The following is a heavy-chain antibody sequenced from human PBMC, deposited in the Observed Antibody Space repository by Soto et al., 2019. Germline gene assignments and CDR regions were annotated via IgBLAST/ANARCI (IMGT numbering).Heavy chain of an antibody. CDR2: IYHSGST. D-gene: IGHD3-10*01. V-gene: IGHV4-30-2*01. CDR3: ARAIGWFGELLGGYYFDY. CDR1: GGSISSGGYS. J-gene: IGHJ4*02. Sequence: QLQLQESGSGLVKPSQTLSLTCAVSGGSISSGGYSWSWIRQPPGKGLEWIGYIYHSGSTYYNPSLQSRVTISVDRSKNPFSLKLSSVTAADTAVYYCARAIGWFGELLGGYYFDYWGQGTLVTVSS.